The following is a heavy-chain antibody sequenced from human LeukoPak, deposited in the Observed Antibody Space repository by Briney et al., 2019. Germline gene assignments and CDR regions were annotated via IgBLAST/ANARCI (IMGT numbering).Heavy chain of an antibody. CDR3: VRENFRRVDV. V-gene: IGHV3-7*01. CDR1: GFPFSAHF. J-gene: IGHJ6*02. D-gene: IGHD3-3*01. CDR2: IKPDGSER. Sequence: GGSLRLSCAASGFPFSAHFMTWVRQAPGKGLEWVAKIKPDGSERYYVDSVKGRFTFSRDNARNSLYLQMNKLRGEDTAVYYCVRENFRRVDVWGQGTTVIVSS.